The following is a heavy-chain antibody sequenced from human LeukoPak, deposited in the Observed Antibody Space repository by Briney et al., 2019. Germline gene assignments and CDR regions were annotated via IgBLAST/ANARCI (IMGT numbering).Heavy chain of an antibody. V-gene: IGHV1-24*01. CDR3: ATGIREGLLGEVREFDY. CDR1: GYTLTELS. D-gene: IGHD3-16*01. J-gene: IGHJ4*02. Sequence: EASVKVSCKVSGYTLTELSMHWVRQAPGKGLEWMGGFDPEDGETIYAQKFQGRVTMTEDTSTDTAYMELSSLRSEDTAVYYCATGIREGLLGEVREFDYWGQGTLVTVSS. CDR2: FDPEDGET.